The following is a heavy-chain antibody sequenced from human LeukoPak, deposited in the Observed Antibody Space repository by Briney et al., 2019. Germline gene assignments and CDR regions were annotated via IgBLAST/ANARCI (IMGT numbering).Heavy chain of an antibody. CDR3: ASGDNDPLFDY. J-gene: IGHJ4*02. V-gene: IGHV4-30-4*08. CDR1: GASTTTTTHY. D-gene: IGHD1-1*01. CDR2: IYYDAGA. Sequence: SETLSLTCTVSGASTTTTTHYWSWLRQHPGKGPEWIAYIYYDAGAYYNPSLASRVTISLDSSANQFSLTLSSVTAADTAVYYCASGDNDPLFDYWGQGTLVTVSS.